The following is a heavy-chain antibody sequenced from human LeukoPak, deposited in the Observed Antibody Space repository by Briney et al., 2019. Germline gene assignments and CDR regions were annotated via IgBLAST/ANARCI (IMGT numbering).Heavy chain of an antibody. D-gene: IGHD6-13*01. CDR2: ISGSGGST. J-gene: IGHJ6*02. CDR3: ASSQMDSSSWYGPSYYGMDV. V-gene: IGHV3-23*01. CDR1: GFTFSSYA. Sequence: GGFLRLSCAASGFTFSSYAMSWVRQAPGKGLEWVSAISGSGGSTYYADSVKGRFTISRDNSKNTLYLQMNSLRAEDTAVYYCASSQMDSSSWYGPSYYGMDVWGQGTTVTVSS.